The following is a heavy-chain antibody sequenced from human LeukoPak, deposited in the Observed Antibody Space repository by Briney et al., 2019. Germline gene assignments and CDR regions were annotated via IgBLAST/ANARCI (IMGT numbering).Heavy chain of an antibody. CDR2: IKSKTDGGTT. D-gene: IGHD5-18*01. J-gene: IGHJ6*03. CDR3: TTGYTAMVTASYYYYMDV. Sequence: GESLRLSCVASGFILTNYVMTWVRQAPGKGLEWVGRIKSKTDGGTTDYAAPVKGRFTISRDDSKNTLYLQMNSLKTEDTAVYYCTTGYTAMVTASYYYYMDVWGKGTTVTVSS. V-gene: IGHV3-15*01. CDR1: GFILTNYV.